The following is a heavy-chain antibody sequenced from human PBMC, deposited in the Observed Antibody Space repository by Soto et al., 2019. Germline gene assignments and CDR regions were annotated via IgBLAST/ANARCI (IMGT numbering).Heavy chain of an antibody. J-gene: IGHJ4*02. CDR3: AKDLIRGDGYEDPDY. CDR2: LIGGHYGT. D-gene: IGHD3-10*01. Sequence: GGSLRLSCTASGFTLQNYAMAWVRQAPGKGLEWVSTLIGGHYGTAYSYSVKGRFTVSRDNSRDTLFLQMDSLRVEDTAMYFCAKDLIRGDGYEDPDYWGQGTLVTVSS. V-gene: IGHV3-23*01. CDR1: GFTLQNYA.